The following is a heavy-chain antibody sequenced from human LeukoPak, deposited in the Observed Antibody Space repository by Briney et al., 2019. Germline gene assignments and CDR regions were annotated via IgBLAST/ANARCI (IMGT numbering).Heavy chain of an antibody. J-gene: IGHJ4*02. CDR1: GGSISSGGYY. V-gene: IGHV4-31*03. CDR2: IYYSGST. Sequence: TPSQTLSLTCTVSGGSISSGGYYWSWIRQHPGKGLEWIGYIYYSGSTYYNPSLKSRVTISVDTSKNQFSLKLSSVTAADTAVYYCARGNDSSDHDYWGQGTLVTVSS. D-gene: IGHD3-22*01. CDR3: ARGNDSSDHDY.